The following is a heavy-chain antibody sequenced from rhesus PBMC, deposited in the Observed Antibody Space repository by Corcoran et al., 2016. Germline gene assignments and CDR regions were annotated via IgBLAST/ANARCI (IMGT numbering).Heavy chain of an antibody. D-gene: IGHD2-27*01. CDR2: LSGSSGST. CDR1: GGSFSGYY. Sequence: QVQLQESGPGLGKPSETLSLTCAVSGGSFSGYYWGWIRQPPGKGLGGVGGLSGSSGSTDYNPSLKSRVTISTDTSKNQFSLKLSSVTAADTAVYYCARAPPYCSGTYCYGSTVKKGYFDYWGQGVLVTVSS. V-gene: IGHV4-165*01. J-gene: IGHJ4*01. CDR3: ARAPPYCSGTYCYGSTVKKGYFDY.